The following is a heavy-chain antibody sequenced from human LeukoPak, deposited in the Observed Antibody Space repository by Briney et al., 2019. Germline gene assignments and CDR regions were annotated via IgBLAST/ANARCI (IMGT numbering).Heavy chain of an antibody. J-gene: IGHJ4*02. CDR3: AKDLRLNGGGSLDY. Sequence: GRSLRLSCAASGFTFSSYAMHWVRQAPGKGLEWVAFIRNDGSNRYYVDSVKGRFTISRDNSKNTLYLLMNSLRAEDTALYYCAKDLRLNGGGSLDYWGQGTLVTVSS. V-gene: IGHV3-30*02. CDR1: GFTFSSYA. D-gene: IGHD4-23*01. CDR2: IRNDGSNR.